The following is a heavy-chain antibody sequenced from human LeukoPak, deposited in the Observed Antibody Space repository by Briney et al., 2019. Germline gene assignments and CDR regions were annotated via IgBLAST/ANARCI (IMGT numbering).Heavy chain of an antibody. CDR3: ARSVEMATIMDDY. Sequence: GASAKVSCKASGYTFTGYYMHWVRQAPGQGLEWMGWINPNSGGTNYAQKFQGRVTMTRDTSISTAYMELSRLRSDDTAVYYCARSVEMATIMDDYWGQGTLVTVSS. CDR2: INPNSGGT. D-gene: IGHD5-24*01. CDR1: GYTFTGYY. J-gene: IGHJ4*02. V-gene: IGHV1-2*02.